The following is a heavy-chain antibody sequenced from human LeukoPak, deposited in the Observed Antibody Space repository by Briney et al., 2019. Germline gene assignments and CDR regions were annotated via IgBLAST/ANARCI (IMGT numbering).Heavy chain of an antibody. Sequence: SETLSLTCTVSGGSISSYYWSWIRQPPGKGLEWIGYIYYSGSTNYNPSLKSRVTISVDTSKNQFSLKLSSVTAADTAVYYCAREQDRFIAASGNFDYWGQGTLVTVSS. D-gene: IGHD6-13*01. J-gene: IGHJ4*02. V-gene: IGHV4-59*01. CDR1: GGSISSYY. CDR3: AREQDRFIAASGNFDY. CDR2: IYYSGST.